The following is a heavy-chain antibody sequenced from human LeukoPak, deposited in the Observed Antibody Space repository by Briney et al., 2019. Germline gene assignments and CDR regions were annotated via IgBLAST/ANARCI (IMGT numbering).Heavy chain of an antibody. CDR2: IYYSGST. CDR1: GGSISSSSYY. D-gene: IGHD6-13*01. CDR3: AFLAAADPRGSGMDV. Sequence: PSETLSLTCTVSGGSISSSSYYWGWIRQPSGKGLEWIGSIYYSGSTYYNPSLKSRVTISVDTSKNQFSLKLSSVTAADTAVYYCAFLAAADPRGSGMDVWGQGTTVTVSS. J-gene: IGHJ6*02. V-gene: IGHV4-39*01.